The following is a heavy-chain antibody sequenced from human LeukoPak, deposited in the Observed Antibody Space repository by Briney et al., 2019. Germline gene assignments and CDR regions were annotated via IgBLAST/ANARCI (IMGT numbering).Heavy chain of an antibody. Sequence: SVKVSCKASGGTFSGYAISWVRQAPGQGLEWMGGIIPIFGTANYAQKFQGRVTITTDESTSTAYMELSSLRSEDTAVYYCARVGRYCSSTSCYTSVDYYYMDVWGKGTTVTVSS. J-gene: IGHJ6*03. CDR3: ARVGRYCSSTSCYTSVDYYYMDV. CDR2: IIPIFGTA. V-gene: IGHV1-69*05. D-gene: IGHD2-2*02. CDR1: GGTFSGYA.